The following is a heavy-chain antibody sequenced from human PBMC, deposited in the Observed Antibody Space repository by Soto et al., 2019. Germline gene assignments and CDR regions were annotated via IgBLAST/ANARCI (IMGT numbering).Heavy chain of an antibody. CDR3: ARDPLTYYYDSSGSGAFDI. Sequence: ASVKVSCKASGYTFTSYYMHWVRQAPGQGLEWMGIINPSGGSTSYAQKFQGRVTMTRDTSTSTVYMELSSLRSEDTAVYYCARDPLTYYYDSSGSGAFDIWGQGTMVTVS. V-gene: IGHV1-46*01. D-gene: IGHD3-22*01. J-gene: IGHJ3*02. CDR1: GYTFTSYY. CDR2: INPSGGST.